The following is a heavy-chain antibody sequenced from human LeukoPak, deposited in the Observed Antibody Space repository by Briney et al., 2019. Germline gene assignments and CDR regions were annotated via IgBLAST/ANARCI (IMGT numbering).Heavy chain of an antibody. D-gene: IGHD1-26*01. Sequence: KPGGSLRLSCAASGFTFSNYWMHWVRQTPGKGLVWVSRINTDGTGTSYADSVKGRFTISRDGAKNTLYLQMSGLRAEDTAVYYCARVKSGSYYPIDYWGQGTLVTVSS. V-gene: IGHV3-74*01. CDR1: GFTFSNYW. CDR3: ARVKSGSYYPIDY. J-gene: IGHJ4*02. CDR2: INTDGTGT.